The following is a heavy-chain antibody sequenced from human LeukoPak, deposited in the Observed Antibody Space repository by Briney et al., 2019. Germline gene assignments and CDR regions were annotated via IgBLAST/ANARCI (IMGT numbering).Heavy chain of an antibody. CDR2: ISGSGGST. D-gene: IGHD4-17*01. CDR1: GFTFSSYA. V-gene: IGHV3-23*01. Sequence: PGGSLRLSCAASGFTFSSYAMSWVRQAPGKGLEWVSAISGSGGSTYYADSVKGGFTISRDNSKNTLYLQMNSLRAEDTAVYYCAKDGVLLGDYADYFDYWGQGTLVTVSS. CDR3: AKDGVLLGDYADYFDY. J-gene: IGHJ4*02.